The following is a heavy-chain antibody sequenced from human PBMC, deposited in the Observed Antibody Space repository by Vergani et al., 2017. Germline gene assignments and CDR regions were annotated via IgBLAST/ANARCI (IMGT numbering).Heavy chain of an antibody. J-gene: IGHJ4*02. D-gene: IGHD2-2*01. V-gene: IGHV4-31*03. CDR2: IYYSGST. CDR3: ARSAWGQLTRFDY. CDR1: GGSISSGGYY. Sequence: QVQLQESGPGLVKPSQTLSLTCTVSGGSISSGGYYWSWIRQHPGKGLEWIGYIYYSGSTYYNPSLKSRVTISVDTSKNQFPLKLSSVTAADTAVYYCARSAWGQLTRFDYWGQGTLVTVSS.